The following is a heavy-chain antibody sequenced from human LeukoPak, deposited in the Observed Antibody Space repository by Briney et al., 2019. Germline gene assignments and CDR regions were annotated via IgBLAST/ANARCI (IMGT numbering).Heavy chain of an antibody. CDR2: INPSGGST. Sequence: ASVKVSCKASGYTFTSYYMHWVRQAPGQGLEWMGIINPSGGSTSYAQKFQGRVTMTRDMSTSTVYMELSSLRSEDTAVYYCAGEATKVNNWFDPWGQGTLVTVSS. CDR3: AGEATKVNNWFDP. V-gene: IGHV1-46*01. D-gene: IGHD4-11*01. CDR1: GYTFTSYY. J-gene: IGHJ5*02.